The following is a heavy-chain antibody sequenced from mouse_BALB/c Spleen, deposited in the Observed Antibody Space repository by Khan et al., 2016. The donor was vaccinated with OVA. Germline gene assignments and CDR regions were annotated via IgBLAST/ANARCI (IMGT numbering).Heavy chain of an antibody. V-gene: IGHV5-6-5*01. CDR2: ISSGGST. CDR3: ARDYWFAY. Sequence: EVQLVESGGGLVQPGGSLKFSCAASGFTFSNYAMSWVRQTPEKRLEWVASISSGGSTYYSDSVKGRFTISSDNARNILYLQMSSLRSEDTAMYYCARDYWFAYWGQGTLVTVSA. CDR1: GFTFSNYA. J-gene: IGHJ3*01.